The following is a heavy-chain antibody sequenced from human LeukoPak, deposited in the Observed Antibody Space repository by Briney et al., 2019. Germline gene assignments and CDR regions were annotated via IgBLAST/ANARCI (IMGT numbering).Heavy chain of an antibody. D-gene: IGHD1-26*01. CDR1: GDSIISSYY. CDR2: IYYSGST. CDR3: AGRYSGSYHVDY. J-gene: IGHJ4*02. Sequence: SETLSLTCTVSGDSIISSYYRGWIRQPPGKGLEWIGSIYYSGSTYYNPSLKSRVTISVDTSKNQFSLKLSSVTAADTAVYYCAGRYSGSYHVDYWGQGTLVTVSS. V-gene: IGHV4-39*01.